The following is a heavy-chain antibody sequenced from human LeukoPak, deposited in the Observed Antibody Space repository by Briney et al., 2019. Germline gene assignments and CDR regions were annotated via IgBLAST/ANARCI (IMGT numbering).Heavy chain of an antibody. CDR3: ARGGGYYGSGSLHYYYYGMDV. V-gene: IGHV3-48*03. D-gene: IGHD3-10*01. CDR2: ISSSGNTI. CDR1: GFTFSSYE. J-gene: IGHJ6*02. Sequence: GGSLRLSCAASGFTFSSYEMNWVRQAPGKGLEWVSYISSSGNTIYYADSVKGRFAISRDNAKNSLYLQMNSLRAEDTAVYYCARGGGYYGSGSLHYYYYGMDVWGQGTTVTVSS.